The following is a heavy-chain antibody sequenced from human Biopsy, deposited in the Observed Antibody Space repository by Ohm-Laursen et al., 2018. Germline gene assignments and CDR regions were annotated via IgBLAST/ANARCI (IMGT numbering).Heavy chain of an antibody. CDR1: GDPISSDF. D-gene: IGHD4-11*01. CDR2: ISYTGDT. V-gene: IGHV4-59*07. J-gene: IGHJ4*02. CDR3: ARSNGYGDYRFDD. Sequence: SDTLSLTCTVSGDPISSDFWSWIRQTPGKGLEWIGYISYTGDTNYNPSLESRITISLDTSKNQFSLMLSSVTAADTAVYYCARSNGYGDYRFDDWGQGTLVTVAS.